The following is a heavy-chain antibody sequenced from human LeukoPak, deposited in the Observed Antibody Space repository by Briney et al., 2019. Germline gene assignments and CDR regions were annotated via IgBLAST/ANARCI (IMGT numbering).Heavy chain of an antibody. CDR1: GDSVSSYRAA. V-gene: IGHV6-1*01. CDR2: TYYRSKCYN. Sequence: SQTLSLPCAISGDSVSSYRAAWNWIRPSPSRGLEWLGRTYYRSKCYNDYAVSVKSRITINPDTSKNQFFLQLNSVTPDDTAVYYCARDYYYGMDVWGQGTTVTVSS. J-gene: IGHJ6*02. CDR3: ARDYYYGMDV.